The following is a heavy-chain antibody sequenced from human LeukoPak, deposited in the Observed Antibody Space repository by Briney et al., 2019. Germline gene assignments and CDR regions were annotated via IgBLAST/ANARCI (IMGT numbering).Heavy chain of an antibody. D-gene: IGHD3-3*01. Sequence: TGGSLRLSCAASGFTFSSYWMSWVRQAPGKGLEWVANIKQDGSEKYYVDSVKGRFTISRDNAKNSLYLQMNSLRAEDTAVYYCARVLRFLESGWFDPWGQGTLVTVSS. CDR2: IKQDGSEK. V-gene: IGHV3-7*01. CDR3: ARVLRFLESGWFDP. CDR1: GFTFSSYW. J-gene: IGHJ5*02.